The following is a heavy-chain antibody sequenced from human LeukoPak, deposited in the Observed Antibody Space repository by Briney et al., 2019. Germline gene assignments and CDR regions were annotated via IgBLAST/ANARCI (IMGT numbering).Heavy chain of an antibody. CDR3: ARNDFWSGYYPYNWFDP. CDR2: IYYSGST. CDR1: GGSISSGDYY. V-gene: IGHV4-30-4*08. Sequence: SETLSLTCTVSGGSISSGDYYWSWIRQPPGKGLEWIGYIYYSGSTYYNPSLKSRVTISVDTSKNQFSLRLSSVTAADTAVYYCARNDFWSGYYPYNWFDPWGQGTLVTVSS. J-gene: IGHJ5*02. D-gene: IGHD3-3*01.